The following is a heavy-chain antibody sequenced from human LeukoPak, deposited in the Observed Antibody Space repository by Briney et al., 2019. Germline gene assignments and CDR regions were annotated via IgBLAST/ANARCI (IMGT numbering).Heavy chain of an antibody. V-gene: IGHV1-46*01. Sequence: GASVKVSCKASGYTFTSYYMHWVPQAPGQGLEWMGIINPSAGTTTYAQKFQGKVTMTSDMSTSTVYMELSRLRSEDTAVYYCARDGDHSSSSLSWFDPWGQGTLVTVSS. CDR2: INPSAGTT. D-gene: IGHD6-6*01. CDR3: ARDGDHSSSSLSWFDP. J-gene: IGHJ5*02. CDR1: GYTFTSYY.